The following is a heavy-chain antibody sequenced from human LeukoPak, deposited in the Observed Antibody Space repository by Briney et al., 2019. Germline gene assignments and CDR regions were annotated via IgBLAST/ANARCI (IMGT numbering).Heavy chain of an antibody. D-gene: IGHD3-9*01. Sequence: SETLSLTCTVSGGSINNYYWSWIRQPAGRGLEWIGRIYTSGSTNYNPSLKSRVTMSVDTSKSQFSLNLKSMTAADTAVYYCARGPGELTGESFDFWGQGTLVTVSS. J-gene: IGHJ4*02. CDR2: IYTSGST. CDR3: ARGPGELTGESFDF. V-gene: IGHV4-4*07. CDR1: GGSINNYY.